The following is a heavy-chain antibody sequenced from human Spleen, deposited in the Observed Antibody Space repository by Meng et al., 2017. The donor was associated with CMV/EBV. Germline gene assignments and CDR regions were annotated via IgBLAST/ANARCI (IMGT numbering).Heavy chain of an antibody. V-gene: IGHV5-51*01. J-gene: IGHJ3*01. D-gene: IGHD3-3*01. CDR3: ARHHDYDFWSGYLAFDV. CDR1: YIFPSYW. Sequence: YIFPSYWIGWVRQMPGKGLRWMVIIYPGASDTRYSPSFHGQVTISADKSICTVYLQWSSLKASDTAMYYCARHHDYDFWSGYLAFDVWGQGTVVTVSS. CDR2: IYPGASDT.